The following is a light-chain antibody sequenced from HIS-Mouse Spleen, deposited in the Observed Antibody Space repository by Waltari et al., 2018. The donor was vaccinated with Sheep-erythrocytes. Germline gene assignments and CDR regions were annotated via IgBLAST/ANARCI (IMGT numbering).Light chain of an antibody. CDR1: SSDVGGYNY. Sequence: QSALTQPASVSGSPGQSITISCTGTSSDVGGYNYVSWYQQHPGKAPKLMIYEVSNRPSGVSNRFSGSKAGNTASRTISELQAEDEADYYCSSDTSSSTWVFGGGTKLTVL. V-gene: IGLV2-14*01. CDR2: EVS. J-gene: IGLJ3*02. CDR3: SSDTSSSTWV.